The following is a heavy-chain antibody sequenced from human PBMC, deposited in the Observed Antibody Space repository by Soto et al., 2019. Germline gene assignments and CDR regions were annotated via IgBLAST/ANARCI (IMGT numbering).Heavy chain of an antibody. J-gene: IGHJ4*01. Sequence: GGSLRLSCAASRITFSNFAMNWARQAPGKGLEWVSGISGSGDDTHYADSVKGRFTISRDNSQNTLYLQMSGLRAEDTAIYYCATGRVYYDSSGLLQGRYWGQGTLVTVPQ. D-gene: IGHD3-22*01. CDR3: ATGRVYYDSSGLLQGRY. CDR2: ISGSGDDT. V-gene: IGHV3-23*01. CDR1: RITFSNFA.